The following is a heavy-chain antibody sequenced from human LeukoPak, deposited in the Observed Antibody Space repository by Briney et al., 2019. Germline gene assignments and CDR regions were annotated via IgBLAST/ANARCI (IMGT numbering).Heavy chain of an antibody. Sequence: ASVKVSCKASGYTLSSFGITWVRQAPGQGLEWMGWLNSYNGKTNYAQKLQGRVTMTTDTSTRTAYMEMRSLRSDDTAVYYCARSLGGDNFDFWGQGTMVTVSS. CDR1: GYTLSSFG. V-gene: IGHV1-18*01. CDR2: LNSYNGKT. CDR3: ARSLGGDNFDF. D-gene: IGHD2-21*01. J-gene: IGHJ3*01.